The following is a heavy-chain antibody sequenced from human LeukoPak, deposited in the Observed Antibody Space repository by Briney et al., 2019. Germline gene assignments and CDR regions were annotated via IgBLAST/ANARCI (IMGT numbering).Heavy chain of an antibody. Sequence: SVKVSCKASGGTFSSYAISWVRQAPGQGLEWMGGIIPIFGTANYAQKFQGRVTITADESTSTAYMELSSLRSEDTAVYYCARAVALGGWFDPWGQGTLVTVSS. CDR2: IIPIFGTA. D-gene: IGHD6-19*01. J-gene: IGHJ5*02. CDR1: GGTFSSYA. CDR3: ARAVALGGWFDP. V-gene: IGHV1-69*01.